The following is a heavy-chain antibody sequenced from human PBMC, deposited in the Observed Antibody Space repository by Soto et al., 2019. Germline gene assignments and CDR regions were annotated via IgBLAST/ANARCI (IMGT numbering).Heavy chain of an antibody. CDR1: GGTFSSYA. V-gene: IGHV1-69*06. J-gene: IGHJ6*02. Sequence: GASVKVSCKASGGTFSSYAISWVRQAPGQGLEWMGGIIPIFGTANYAQKFQGRVTITADKSTSTAYMELNSLRAEDTAVYYCARDLLYYYGSGSYSAGDRYYGMDVWGQGTTVTVSS. D-gene: IGHD3-10*01. CDR3: ARDLLYYYGSGSYSAGDRYYGMDV. CDR2: IIPIFGTA.